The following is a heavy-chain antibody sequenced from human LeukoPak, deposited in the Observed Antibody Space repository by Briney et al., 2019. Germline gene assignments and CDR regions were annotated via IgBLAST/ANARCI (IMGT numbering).Heavy chain of an antibody. Sequence: GSLRLSCAASGFTFSSYGMHWVRQAPGKGLEWVAFIRYDGSNKYYADSVKGRFTISRDNSKNTLYLQMNSLRAEDTAVYYCARGTPLLTLDYWGQGTLVTVSS. V-gene: IGHV3-30*02. CDR2: IRYDGSNK. J-gene: IGHJ4*02. CDR1: GFTFSSYG. D-gene: IGHD1-14*01. CDR3: ARGTPLLTLDY.